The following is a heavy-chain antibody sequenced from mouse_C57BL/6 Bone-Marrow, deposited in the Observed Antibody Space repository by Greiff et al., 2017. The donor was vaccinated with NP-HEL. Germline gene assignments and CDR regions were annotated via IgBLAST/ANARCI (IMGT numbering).Heavy chain of an antibody. D-gene: IGHD1-1*01. CDR1: GFTFSSYG. CDR3: ARQNYSASTPFDY. J-gene: IGHJ2*01. Sequence: EVHLVESGGDLVKPGGSLKLSCAASGFTFSSYGMSWVRQTPDKRLEWVATISSGGSYTYYPDSVKGRFTFSRDNAKNTLYLQMSSLKSEDTAMYYCARQNYSASTPFDYWGQGTTLTVSS. V-gene: IGHV5-6*01. CDR2: ISSGGSYT.